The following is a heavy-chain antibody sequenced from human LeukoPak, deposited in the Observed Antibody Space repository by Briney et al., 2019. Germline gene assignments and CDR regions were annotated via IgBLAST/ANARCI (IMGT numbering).Heavy chain of an antibody. D-gene: IGHD1-14*01. J-gene: IGHJ3*02. CDR3: AKDTSDTGMFDAFDI. V-gene: IGHV3-9*01. CDR2: ISWNSGSM. Sequence: GGSLRLSCAASGFTFDDYAMHWVRQAPGKGLEWVSGISWNSGSMGYADSVKGRFTISRDNAKNSLYLQMNSLRAEDTALYYCAKDTSDTGMFDAFDIWGQGTMVTVSS. CDR1: GFTFDDYA.